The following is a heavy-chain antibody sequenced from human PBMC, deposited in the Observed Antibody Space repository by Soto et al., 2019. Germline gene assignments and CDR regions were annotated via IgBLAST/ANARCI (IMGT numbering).Heavy chain of an antibody. D-gene: IGHD5-18*01. V-gene: IGHV3-23*01. CDR1: GFTFSSYA. CDR3: AKGGIGYSYGSNYFDY. Sequence: LRLSCAASGFTFSSYAMSWVRQAPGKGLEWVSAISGSGGSTYYADSVKGRFTISRDNSKNTLYLQMNSLRAEDTAVNYCAKGGIGYSYGSNYFDYWGQGTLVTVSS. J-gene: IGHJ4*02. CDR2: ISGSGGST.